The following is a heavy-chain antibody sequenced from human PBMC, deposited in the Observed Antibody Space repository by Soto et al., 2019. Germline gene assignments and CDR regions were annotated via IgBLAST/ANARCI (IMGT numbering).Heavy chain of an antibody. CDR3: ARDNRDXSAFNCYNPGRVFGLDV. V-gene: IGHV3-30-3*01. Sequence: GGSLRLSCVASGFNFNNYNLHWVRQAPSNSLESVAVISFDGTTDYYADSVKGRFTVSRDNFKNILSLQMDSLRPEDTAVYYCARDNRDXSAFNCYNPGRVFGLDVWGQGTTVTVSS. CDR2: ISFDGTTD. D-gene: IGHD3-22*01. J-gene: IGHJ6*02. CDR1: GFNFNNYN.